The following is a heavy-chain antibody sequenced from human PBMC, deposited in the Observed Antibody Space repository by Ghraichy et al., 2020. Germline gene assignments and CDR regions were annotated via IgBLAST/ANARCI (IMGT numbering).Heavy chain of an antibody. CDR3: AKSMTTVTTFGLDDAFDI. CDR2: IYYSGST. J-gene: IGHJ3*02. V-gene: IGHV4-39*01. Sequence: SETLSLTCTVSGGSISSSSYYWGWIRQPPGKGLEWIGSIYYSGSTYYNPSLKSRVTISVDTSKNQFSLKLSSVTAADTAVYYCAKSMTTVTTFGLDDAFDIWGQGTMVTVSS. D-gene: IGHD4-17*01. CDR1: GGSISSSSYY.